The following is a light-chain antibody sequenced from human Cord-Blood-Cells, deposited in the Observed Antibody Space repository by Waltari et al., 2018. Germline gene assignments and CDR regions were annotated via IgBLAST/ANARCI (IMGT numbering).Light chain of an antibody. V-gene: IGLV2-14*01. J-gene: IGLJ3*02. Sequence: QSALTQPASVSGSPGQSITIPCTGTTSDVGGSNYVSWYQQHPGKAPKLMIYDVSNRPSGVSNRFSGSKSGNTASLTISGLQAEDEADYYCSSYTSSSTPWVFGGGTKLTVL. CDR2: DVS. CDR1: TSDVGGSNY. CDR3: SSYTSSSTPWV.